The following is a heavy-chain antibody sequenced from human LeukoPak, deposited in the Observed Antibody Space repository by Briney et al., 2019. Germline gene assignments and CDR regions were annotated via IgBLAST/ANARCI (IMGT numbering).Heavy chain of an antibody. V-gene: IGHV3-30*18. Sequence: GGSLRLSCAASGFPFSNYGMNWVRQAPGKGPEWVAIISYDESNKDYADSVKGRFTISRDNSKNTLYLQMNSLRPEDTAVYYYAKDPGRWEPLFSWGQGTPVTVSS. CDR3: AKDPGRWEPLFS. D-gene: IGHD1-26*01. CDR1: GFPFSNYG. J-gene: IGHJ5*02. CDR2: ISYDESNK.